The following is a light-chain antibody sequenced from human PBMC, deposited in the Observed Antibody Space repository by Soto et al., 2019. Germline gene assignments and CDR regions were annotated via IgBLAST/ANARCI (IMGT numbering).Light chain of an antibody. CDR1: QSVSSY. J-gene: IGKJ1*01. CDR3: QQRSDWPWT. CDR2: EAS. V-gene: IGKV3-11*01. Sequence: EIVLTHLRAALSLSPCERATLSFRASQSVSSYLAWYQQKPGQAPRLLMYEASNRATGIPARFSGGGSGTDFTLTISSLEPEDFAVYYCQQRSDWPWTFGQGTKVDIK.